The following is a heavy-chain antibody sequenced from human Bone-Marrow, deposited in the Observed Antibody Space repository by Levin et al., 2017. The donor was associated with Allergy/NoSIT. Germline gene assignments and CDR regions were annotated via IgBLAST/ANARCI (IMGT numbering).Heavy chain of an antibody. J-gene: IGHJ2*01. CDR3: ASRGYNYELTPDWYLDL. D-gene: IGHD5-18*01. CDR2: IKPDGSEK. V-gene: IGHV3-7*01. CDR1: GFTLSSSW. Sequence: LSLTCAASGFTLSSSWMSWVRQAPGKGLEWVANIKPDGSEKYHVDSVKGRFTISRDNAKNSLYLHMNSLRVEDTAVYYCASRGYNYELTPDWYLDLWGRGTLVTVSS.